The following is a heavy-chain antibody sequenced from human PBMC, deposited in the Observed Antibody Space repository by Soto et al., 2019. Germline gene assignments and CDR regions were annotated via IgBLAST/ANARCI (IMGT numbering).Heavy chain of an antibody. CDR2: INSDGSST. V-gene: IGHV3-74*01. J-gene: IGHJ5*02. D-gene: IGHD3-3*01. CDR1: GFTFSSYW. Sequence: GGSMRLSCAASGFTFSSYWMHWVRQAPGKGLVWVSRINSDGSSTSYADSVKGRFTIYRDNAKNTLYLQMNSLRAEDTAVYYCARDRGITIFGVVTVNWFDPWGQGTLVTVSS. CDR3: ARDRGITIFGVVTVNWFDP.